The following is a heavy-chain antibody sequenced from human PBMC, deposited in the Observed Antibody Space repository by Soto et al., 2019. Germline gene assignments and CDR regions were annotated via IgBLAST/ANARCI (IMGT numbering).Heavy chain of an antibody. CDR1: GGSFSGYY. V-gene: IGHV4-34*01. CDR2: INHSGST. J-gene: IGHJ5*02. D-gene: IGHD3-16*01. Sequence: SETLSLTCAVYGGSFSGYYWSWIRQPPGKGLEWIGEINHSGSTNYNPSLKSRVTISVDTSKNQFSLKLSSVTAADTAVYYCARVSGLGWFDPWGQGTLVTVSS. CDR3: ARVSGLGWFDP.